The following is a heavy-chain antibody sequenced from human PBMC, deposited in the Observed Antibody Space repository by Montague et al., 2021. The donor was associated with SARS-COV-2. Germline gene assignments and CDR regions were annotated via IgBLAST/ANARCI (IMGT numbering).Heavy chain of an antibody. J-gene: IGHJ4*02. D-gene: IGHD2-2*01. CDR3: ARHLAISGPAAVSDY. CDR1: GDSISSGYFY. Sequence: SETLSLTCTVSGDSISSGYFYWGWIRQPPGKELEWVGTIHYSGITYYNPSLKSRVTISVDTSRNQFSLKLSSVTAADTAIYYCARHLAISGPAAVSDYWGQGTLVTVSS. V-gene: IGHV4-39*01. CDR2: IHYSGIT.